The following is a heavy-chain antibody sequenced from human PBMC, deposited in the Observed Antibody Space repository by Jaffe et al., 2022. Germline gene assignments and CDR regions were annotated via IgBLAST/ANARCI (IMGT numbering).Heavy chain of an antibody. D-gene: IGHD6-19*01. V-gene: IGHV4-38-2*01. CDR3: ARAGPLDLGIAVAGTSFDY. CDR2: IYHSGST. J-gene: IGHJ4*02. Sequence: QVQLQESGPGLVKPSETLSLTCAVSGYSISSGYYWGWIRQPPGKGLEWIGSIYHSGSTYYNPSLKSRVTISVDTSKNQFSLKLSSVTAADTAVYYCARAGPLDLGIAVAGTSFDYWGQGTLVTVSS. CDR1: GYSISSGYY.